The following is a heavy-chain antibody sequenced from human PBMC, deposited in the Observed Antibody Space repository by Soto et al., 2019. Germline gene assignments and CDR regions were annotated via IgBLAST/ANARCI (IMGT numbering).Heavy chain of an antibody. D-gene: IGHD1-26*01. CDR2: IYHTGST. V-gene: IGHV4-30-2*01. CDR3: ASKEVEPLQH. CDR1: GDSSGGVGYS. Sequence: SXTQCVPWTVSGDSSGGVGYSWRCIRPPPQKGLEWIGYIYHTGSTSYSPSLKSRVTISVDKSKNQFSLILNSVTAADTAIYYCASKEVEPLQH. J-gene: IGHJ1*01.